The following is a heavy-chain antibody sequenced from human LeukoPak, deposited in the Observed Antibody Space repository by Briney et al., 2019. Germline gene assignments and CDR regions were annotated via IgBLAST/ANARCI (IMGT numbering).Heavy chain of an antibody. D-gene: IGHD4-11*01. CDR3: ARRRDSNSPMDV. V-gene: IGHV5-51*01. J-gene: IGHJ6*02. CDR2: IYPGDSDT. Sequence: GESLKISCKGSGYSFTSYWIGWVRPMPGKGLEGMGIIYPGDSDTTYSPSFQGQVTISADKSISTAYLQWSSLKAADTAMYYCARRRDSNSPMDVWGQGTTVTVSS. CDR1: GYSFTSYW.